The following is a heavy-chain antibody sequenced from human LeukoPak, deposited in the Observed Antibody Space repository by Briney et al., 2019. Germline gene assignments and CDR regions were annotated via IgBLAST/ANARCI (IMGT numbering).Heavy chain of an antibody. Sequence: GGSLRLSCAASGSTFSSYAMTWVRQAPGKGLEWVSSITGGGDTTYYADSVRGRFTISRDNSKNTLSLQTNSLRAEDTAVYYWAKQRSEVVVAATNYWGQGTLVTVSS. CDR1: GSTFSSYA. D-gene: IGHD2-15*01. CDR3: AKQRSEVVVAATNY. CDR2: ITGGGDTT. V-gene: IGHV3-23*01. J-gene: IGHJ4*02.